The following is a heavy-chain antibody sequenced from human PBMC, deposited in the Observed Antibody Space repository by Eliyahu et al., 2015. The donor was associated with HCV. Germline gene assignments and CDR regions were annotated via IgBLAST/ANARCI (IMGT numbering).Heavy chain of an antibody. CDR3: AKDVGYDNP. CDR2: ISWNSGSI. J-gene: IGHJ5*02. Sequence: EVQLVESGGGLVQPGRFLRLSCAASGXPXXXYAMHWVRQAPGKGLEWVXGISWNSGSIGYADSVKGRFTISRDNAKNSLYLQMNSLRAEDTALYYCAKDVGYDNPWGQGTLVTVSS. CDR1: GXPXXXYA. V-gene: IGHV3-9*01. D-gene: IGHD3-22*01.